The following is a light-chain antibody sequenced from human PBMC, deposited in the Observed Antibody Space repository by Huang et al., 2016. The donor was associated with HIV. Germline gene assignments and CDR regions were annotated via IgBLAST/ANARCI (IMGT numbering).Light chain of an antibody. Sequence: EIVMTQSPATLSVSPGERVILSCRTSQSVSTNLAWYQQKRCQPPRLLIYGASTRATDTPTRFSGSGSGTEFTLTISSLQPEDFAVYSCQHYKTFGRGTKLEIK. CDR3: QHYKT. J-gene: IGKJ2*01. CDR2: GAS. V-gene: IGKV3-15*01. CDR1: QSVSTN.